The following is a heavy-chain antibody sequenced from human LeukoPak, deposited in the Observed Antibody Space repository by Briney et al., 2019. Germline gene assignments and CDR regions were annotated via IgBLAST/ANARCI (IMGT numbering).Heavy chain of an antibody. CDR2: IHPSTGNP. CDR3: ARAYQRLGELSLPNY. CDR1: GYTFTNYA. V-gene: IGHV7-4-1*02. Sequence: ASVKVSCKASGYTFTNYAMNWVRQAPGQGLEWMGWIHPSTGNPTYAQGFTGRFVFPLDTSVSTTYLQISSLKAEDTAVYYGARAYQRLGELSLPNYWGQGTLVTVSS. D-gene: IGHD3-16*02. J-gene: IGHJ4*02.